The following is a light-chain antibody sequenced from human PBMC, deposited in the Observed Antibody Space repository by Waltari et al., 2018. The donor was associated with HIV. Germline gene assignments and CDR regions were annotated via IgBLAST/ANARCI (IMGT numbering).Light chain of an antibody. J-gene: IGLJ2*01. Sequence: SVLTQPPSASGTPGQRVTISCSGSSSNIGVTYVYWYQQLPGTTPTLLIQRNNPRPSGVPDRFSGSKSGTSAALAISGLRSEDEADYYCASWDDSLSGLVFGGGTKLTVL. V-gene: IGLV1-47*01. CDR1: SSNIGVTY. CDR2: RNN. CDR3: ASWDDSLSGLV.